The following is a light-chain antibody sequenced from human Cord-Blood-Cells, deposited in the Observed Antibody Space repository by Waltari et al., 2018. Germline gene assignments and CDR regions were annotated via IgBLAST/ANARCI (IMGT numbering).Light chain of an antibody. Sequence: QSVLTQPPSASGTPGQRVTISCSGSSSNIGSNTVNWYQQLPGTAPKLLIYSNNQRPSGVPDRSSGSKSGTSASLAISGLQSEDEAHYYCAAWDDSLNGLYVFGTGTKVTV. CDR3: AAWDDSLNGLYV. CDR1: SSNIGSNT. CDR2: SNN. V-gene: IGLV1-44*01. J-gene: IGLJ1*01.